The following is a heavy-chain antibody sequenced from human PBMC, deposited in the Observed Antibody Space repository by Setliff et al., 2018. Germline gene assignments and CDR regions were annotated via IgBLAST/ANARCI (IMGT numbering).Heavy chain of an antibody. V-gene: IGHV4-61*02. Sequence: TLSLTCTVSGASLRSGSNYWGWFRQPAGKGLEWIGRIYTDGTTNYNPSLTSRVSISADTSMNHFSLRMTSVSAADTAVYYCAKEHVVISFVTNTHHHYGMDVWGQGATVTVSS. CDR1: GASLRSGSNY. CDR3: AKEHVVISFVTNTHHHYGMDV. J-gene: IGHJ6*02. D-gene: IGHD2-8*01. CDR2: IYTDGTT.